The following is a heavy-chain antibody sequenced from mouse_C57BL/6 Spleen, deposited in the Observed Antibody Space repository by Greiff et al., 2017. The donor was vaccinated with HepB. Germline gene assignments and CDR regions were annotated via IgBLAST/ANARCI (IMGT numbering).Heavy chain of an antibody. J-gene: IGHJ2*01. CDR2: INYDGSST. D-gene: IGHD2-2*01. CDR3: ARGAVTSYFDY. CDR1: GFTFSDYY. Sequence: EVQLMESEGGLVQPGSSMKLSCTASGFTFSDYYMAWVRQVPEKGLEWVANINYDGSSTYYLDSLKSRFIISRDNAKNILYLQMSSLKSEDTATYYCARGAVTSYFDYWGQGTTLTVSS. V-gene: IGHV5-16*01.